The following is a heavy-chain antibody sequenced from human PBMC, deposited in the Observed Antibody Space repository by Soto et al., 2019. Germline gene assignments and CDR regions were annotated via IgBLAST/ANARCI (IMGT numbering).Heavy chain of an antibody. D-gene: IGHD3-9*01. V-gene: IGHV3-23*01. CDR2: LSSTGKSA. CDR3: DRAFSDIFTVQY. J-gene: IGHJ4*02. Sequence: GGSLRLSCAASGFTLSSYPMIWVRQAPGKGLEWVSGLSSTGKSAEYADSVKGRFTISRDSDKNTLHLQMNSLRADDTAVYYRDRAFSDIFTVQYWGQGTLVTVSS. CDR1: GFTLSSYP.